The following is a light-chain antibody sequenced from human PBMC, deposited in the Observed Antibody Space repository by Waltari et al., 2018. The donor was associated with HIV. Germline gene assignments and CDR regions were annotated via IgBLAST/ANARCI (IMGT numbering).Light chain of an antibody. J-gene: IGLJ2*01. CDR2: EDT. CDR3: QSYDTTNHVI. Sequence: FMLTQPHSMSASPGTTVTISCTRSSGTIASNSVQWYQQRPGGAPTTVVFEDTQRPSGVPERCSGSIDSSSNSASLTISGLKTEDEADYYCQSYDTTNHVIFGGGTKVTVL. V-gene: IGLV6-57*04. CDR1: SGTIASNS.